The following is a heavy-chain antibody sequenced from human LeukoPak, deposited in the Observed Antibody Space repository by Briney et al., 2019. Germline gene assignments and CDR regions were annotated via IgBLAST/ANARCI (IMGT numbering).Heavy chain of an antibody. J-gene: IGHJ6*03. D-gene: IGHD6-6*01. CDR2: INHSGST. CDR1: GGSFSTYY. Sequence: SETLSLTCAASGGSFSTYYCSWICQPPGKGLEWIGEINHSGSTNYNPSLKSRVTISVDTSKNQFSLTLSSVTAADTAVYYCARGSLYSSSRRLYMDVWGKGTTVTVSS. CDR3: ARGSLYSSSRRLYMDV. V-gene: IGHV4-34*01.